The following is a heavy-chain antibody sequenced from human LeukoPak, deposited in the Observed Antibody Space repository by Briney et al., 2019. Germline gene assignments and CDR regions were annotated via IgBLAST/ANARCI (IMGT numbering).Heavy chain of an antibody. D-gene: IGHD6-13*01. V-gene: IGHV3-43D*04. CDR2: ISWDGGST. J-gene: IGHJ6*03. Sequence: GGSLRLSCAASGFTFDDYAMHWVRQAPGKGLEWVSLISWDGGSTYYADSVKGRFTISRDNSKNSLYLQMNSLRAEDTALYYCVAAAGRYYYYYYTDVWGKRTTVTVSS. CDR3: VAAAGRYYYYYYTDV. CDR1: GFTFDDYA.